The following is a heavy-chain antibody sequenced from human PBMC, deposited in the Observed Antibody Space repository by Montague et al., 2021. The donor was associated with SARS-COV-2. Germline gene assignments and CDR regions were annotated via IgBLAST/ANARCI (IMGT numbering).Heavy chain of an antibody. D-gene: IGHD4-17*01. CDR2: IDWDEDQ. CDR3: ARSYGDYRDSYFDY. J-gene: IGHJ4*02. V-gene: IGHV2-70*01. Sequence: PALVKPTKTLTLTCTFSGFPLNTSGMCVSWIRQPPGKALEWLALIDWDEDQYYSTSLKTRLTISKDTSKNQVVLTMTNMDPIDTATYYCARSYGDYRDSYFDYWGQGILVTVSS. CDR1: GFPLNTSGMC.